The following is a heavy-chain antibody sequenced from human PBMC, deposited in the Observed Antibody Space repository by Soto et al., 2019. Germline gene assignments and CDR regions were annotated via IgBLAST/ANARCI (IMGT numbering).Heavy chain of an antibody. D-gene: IGHD3-10*01. Sequence: GGSLRLSCAASGFTFDDYAMHWVRQAPGKGLEWVSGISWNSGSIGYADSVKGRFTISRDNAKNSLYLQMNSLRAEDTALYYCAKDSGYYYGSGSTSGWFDPWGQGTLVTVSS. CDR3: AKDSGYYYGSGSTSGWFDP. V-gene: IGHV3-9*01. J-gene: IGHJ5*02. CDR1: GFTFDDYA. CDR2: ISWNSGSI.